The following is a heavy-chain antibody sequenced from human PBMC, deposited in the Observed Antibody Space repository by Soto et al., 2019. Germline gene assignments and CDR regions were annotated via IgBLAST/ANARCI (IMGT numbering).Heavy chain of an antibody. J-gene: IGHJ5*02. Sequence: SETLSLTCTVSGGSISSYDWSWIRQPPGKGLEWIGYMYYSGSTNYNPSLKSRVTISVDTSKNQLSLKLTSVTAADTAVYYCARNNEGWLDPWGQGTLVTAPQ. CDR2: MYYSGST. V-gene: IGHV4-59*01. CDR3: ARNNEGWLDP. CDR1: GGSISSYD. D-gene: IGHD1-1*01.